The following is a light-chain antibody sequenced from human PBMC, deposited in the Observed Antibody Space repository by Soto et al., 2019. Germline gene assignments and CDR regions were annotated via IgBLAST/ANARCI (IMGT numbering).Light chain of an antibody. V-gene: IGKV1-5*01. Sequence: DFQITQSPSTLSASVGYRVTTTFTASQNIRSRLAWFQQKPGKAPKLLIYDASSLESGVPQRFSGSGSGTEFTLTISSLKTDDFSTYYCQQYHSYWTFGKGTKVDIK. CDR2: DAS. J-gene: IGKJ1*01. CDR3: QQYHSYWT. CDR1: QNIRSR.